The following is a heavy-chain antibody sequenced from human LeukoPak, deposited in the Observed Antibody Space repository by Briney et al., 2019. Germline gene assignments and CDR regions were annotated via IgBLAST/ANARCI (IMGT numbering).Heavy chain of an antibody. V-gene: IGHV1-8*02. J-gene: IGHJ4*02. Sequence: ASVKVSCKASGYTFTSYYMHWVRQAPGQGLEWMGWMNPNSGNTGYAQKFQGRVTMTRNTSISTAYMELSSLRSEDTAVYYCARGRVVRGVILPFDYWGQGTLVTVSS. CDR3: ARGRVVRGVILPFDY. D-gene: IGHD3-10*01. CDR1: GYTFTSYY. CDR2: MNPNSGNT.